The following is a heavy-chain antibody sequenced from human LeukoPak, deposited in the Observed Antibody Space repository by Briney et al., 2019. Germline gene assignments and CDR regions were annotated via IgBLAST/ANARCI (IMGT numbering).Heavy chain of an antibody. J-gene: IGHJ3*02. Sequence: GGSLRPSCAASGFTFSDYYMSWIRQAPGKGLEWVSYISSSSSYTNYADSVKGRFTISRDNAKNSLYLQMNSLRAEDTAVYYCARDDILTGYYRGAFDIWGQGTMVTVSS. CDR3: ARDDILTGYYRGAFDI. CDR1: GFTFSDYY. D-gene: IGHD3-9*01. CDR2: ISSSSSYT. V-gene: IGHV3-11*06.